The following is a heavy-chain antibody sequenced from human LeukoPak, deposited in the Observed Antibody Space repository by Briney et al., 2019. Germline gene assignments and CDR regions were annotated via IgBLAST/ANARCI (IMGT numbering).Heavy chain of an antibody. CDR3: ATVQFPYSLGLAFDI. Sequence: ASVKVSCKASGYAFTSYGIAWVRQAPGQGLQWIGWISANNGDTSYSQKFQGRVTMTEDTSTDTAYMELSSLRSEDTAVYYCATVQFPYSLGLAFDIWGQGTMVTVSS. CDR1: GYAFTSYG. CDR2: ISANNGDT. V-gene: IGHV1-18*01. J-gene: IGHJ3*02. D-gene: IGHD3-16*01.